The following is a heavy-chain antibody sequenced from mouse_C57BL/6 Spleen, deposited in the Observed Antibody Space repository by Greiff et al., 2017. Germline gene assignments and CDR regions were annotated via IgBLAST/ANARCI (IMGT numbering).Heavy chain of an antibody. V-gene: IGHV1-52*01. J-gene: IGHJ1*03. D-gene: IGHD1-1*01. Sequence: VQLQQPGAELVRPGSSVKLSCKASGYTFTSYWMHWVKQRPIQGLEWIGNIDPSDSETHYNQKFKDKATLTVDKSSSTAYMQLSSLTSEDSAVYYCARRIYYGSSWYFDVWGTGTTVTVSS. CDR3: ARRIYYGSSWYFDV. CDR1: GYTFTSYW. CDR2: IDPSDSET.